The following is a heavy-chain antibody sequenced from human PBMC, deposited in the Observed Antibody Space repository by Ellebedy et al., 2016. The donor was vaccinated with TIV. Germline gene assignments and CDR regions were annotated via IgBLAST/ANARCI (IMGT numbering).Heavy chain of an antibody. V-gene: IGHV3-30-3*01. CDR3: ARDIWGSGDY. CDR2: ISYDGTKK. CDR1: GFTFSFYA. Sequence: GESLKIPCAASGFTFSFYAMHWVRQAPGKGLEWVAVISYDGTKKYYADSVKGRLTISRDNSKNTLYLQMNSQRAEDTAVYYCARDIWGSGDYWGQGTLVTVSS. J-gene: IGHJ4*02. D-gene: IGHD3-16*01.